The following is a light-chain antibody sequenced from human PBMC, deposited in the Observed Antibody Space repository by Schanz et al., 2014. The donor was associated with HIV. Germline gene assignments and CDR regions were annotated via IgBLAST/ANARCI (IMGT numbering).Light chain of an antibody. CDR2: SAS. Sequence: EIVLTQSPVILSLSPGERATLSCRASQTVSSNSLGWYQQKRGQVPRLLIYSASNRATGIPARFSGSGSGTDFTLTISRLEPEDFAVYYCQHYGSSFGPGTKVDIK. J-gene: IGKJ3*01. V-gene: IGKV3-20*01. CDR1: QTVSSNS. CDR3: QHYGSS.